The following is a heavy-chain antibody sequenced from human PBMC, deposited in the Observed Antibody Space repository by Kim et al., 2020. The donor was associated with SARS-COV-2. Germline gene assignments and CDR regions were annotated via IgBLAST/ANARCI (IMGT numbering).Heavy chain of an antibody. D-gene: IGHD6-6*01. CDR3: ATLPRYSSSSEEYYYYYGMDV. CDR2: MNPNSGNT. J-gene: IGHJ6*02. Sequence: ASVKVSCKASGYTFTSYDINWVRQATGQGLEWMGWMNPNSGNTGYAQKFQGRVTMTRNTSISTAYMELSSLRSEDTAVYYCATLPRYSSSSEEYYYYYGMDVWGQGTTVTVSS. V-gene: IGHV1-8*01. CDR1: GYTFTSYD.